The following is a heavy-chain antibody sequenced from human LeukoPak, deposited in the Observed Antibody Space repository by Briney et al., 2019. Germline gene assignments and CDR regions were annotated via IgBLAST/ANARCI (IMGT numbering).Heavy chain of an antibody. CDR2: IYYSGST. D-gene: IGHD5-18*01. CDR1: GGSLNSYY. J-gene: IGHJ4*02. CDR3: ARDGRGYSSYDY. Sequence: SETLSLTCTVSGGSLNSYYWRWIRQPPGKGLEWIGYIYYSGSTNYNPSLKSRVTISVDTSKNQFSLKLSSVTAADTAVYYCARDGRGYSSYDYWGQGTLVTVSS. V-gene: IGHV4-59*01.